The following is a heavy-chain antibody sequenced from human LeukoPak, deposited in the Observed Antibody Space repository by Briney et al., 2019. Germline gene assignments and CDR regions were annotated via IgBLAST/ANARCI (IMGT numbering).Heavy chain of an antibody. Sequence: GGSLRLSCAASGFTFSSYWMIWVRQAPGKGLEWVANIKQDGSEKYYVDSVKGRFTISRDNAKNSLYLQMNSLRAEDTAVYYCARACIAAAGTDYFDYWGQGPLVAVSS. V-gene: IGHV3-7*01. D-gene: IGHD6-13*01. J-gene: IGHJ4*02. CDR3: ARACIAAAGTDYFDY. CDR2: IKQDGSEK. CDR1: GFTFSSYW.